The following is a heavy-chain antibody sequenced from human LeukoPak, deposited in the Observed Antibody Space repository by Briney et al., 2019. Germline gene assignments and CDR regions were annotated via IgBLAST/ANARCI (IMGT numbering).Heavy chain of an antibody. CDR1: GGSISSSSYY. D-gene: IGHD3-22*01. V-gene: IGHV4-39*01. CDR3: ARLPEDSSGYYYYFDY. J-gene: IGHJ4*02. CDR2: IYYSGST. Sequence: KPSETLSLTCTVSGGSISSSSYYWGWIHQPPGKGLEWIGSIYYSGSTYYNPSLKSRVTISVDTSKNQFSLKLSSVTAADTAVYYCARLPEDSSGYYYYFDYWGQGTLVTVSS.